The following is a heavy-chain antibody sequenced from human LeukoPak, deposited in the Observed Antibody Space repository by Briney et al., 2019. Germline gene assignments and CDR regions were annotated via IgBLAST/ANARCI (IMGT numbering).Heavy chain of an antibody. CDR3: ARGVVAGGSDY. V-gene: IGHV1-18*01. CDR2: ISAYNGNT. Sequence: ASVKVSCKASGYTFTIYGISWVRQAPGQGLEWMGWISAYNGNTNYAQKFQGRVTMTRDTSTSTVYMELSSLRSEDTAVYYCARGVVAGGSDYWGQGTLVTVSS. CDR1: GYTFTIYG. J-gene: IGHJ4*02. D-gene: IGHD6-19*01.